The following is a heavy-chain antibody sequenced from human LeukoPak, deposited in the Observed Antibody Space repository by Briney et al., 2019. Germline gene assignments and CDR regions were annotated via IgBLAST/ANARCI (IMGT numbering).Heavy chain of an antibody. CDR3: ARDGYYDILTGTDF. Sequence: ASVKVSCKTSGYFFPSYGISWVRQAPGQGLEWIGWITPSNGNTHYAQNFQGRVTVTTDTSTSTVYMELGSLRSDDTAVYYCARDGYYDILTGTDFXXQGTXVTVSS. J-gene: IGHJ4*02. D-gene: IGHD3-9*01. CDR2: ITPSNGNT. CDR1: GYFFPSYG. V-gene: IGHV1-18*01.